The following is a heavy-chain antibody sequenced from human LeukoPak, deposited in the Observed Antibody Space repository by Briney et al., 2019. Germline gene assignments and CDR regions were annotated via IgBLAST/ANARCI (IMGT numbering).Heavy chain of an antibody. CDR2: ISYDGSNK. D-gene: IGHD3-22*01. CDR3: AKDTYYYDSSGYYFDY. Sequence: GGSLRLSCAASGFTFSSYGMHWVRQAPGRGLEWVAVISYDGSNKYYADSVKGRFTISRDNSKNTLYLQMNSLRAEDTAVYYCAKDTYYYDSSGYYFDYWGQGTLVTVSS. V-gene: IGHV3-30*18. CDR1: GFTFSSYG. J-gene: IGHJ4*02.